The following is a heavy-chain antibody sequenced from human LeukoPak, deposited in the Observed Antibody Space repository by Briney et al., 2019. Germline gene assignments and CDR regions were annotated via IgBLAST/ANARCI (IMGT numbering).Heavy chain of an antibody. D-gene: IGHD6-13*01. V-gene: IGHV1-69*13. J-gene: IGHJ5*02. CDR2: IIPIFGTA. Sequence: ASVKVSCKASGGTFSSYAISWVRQAPGQGLEWMGGIIPIFGTANYAQKFQGRVTITADESTSTAYMELSSLRSDDTAVYYCARDRTRYSSYSPRGDNWFDPWGQGTLVTVSS. CDR1: GGTFSSYA. CDR3: ARDRTRYSSYSPRGDNWFDP.